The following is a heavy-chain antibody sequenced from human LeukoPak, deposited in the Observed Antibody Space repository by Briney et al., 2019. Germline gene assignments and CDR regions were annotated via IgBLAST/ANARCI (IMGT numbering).Heavy chain of an antibody. D-gene: IGHD6-19*01. V-gene: IGHV3-72*01. CDR2: SATTKPNSCTT. Sequence: PSGGSLRLSCAASGFTITDHHMDWVRQAPDKGLEWLGRSATTKPNSCTTEYAASVRGRFTISRDDSKNSPYLQLNSLKTEDTAVYYCVRVVTTDRGWYNFDKWGQGALVTVSS. CDR3: VRVVTTDRGWYNFDK. J-gene: IGHJ4*02. CDR1: GFTITDHH.